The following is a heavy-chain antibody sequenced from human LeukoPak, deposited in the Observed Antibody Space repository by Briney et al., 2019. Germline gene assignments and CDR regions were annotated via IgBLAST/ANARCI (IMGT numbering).Heavy chain of an antibody. Sequence: GGSLRLSCAASGFTFSSYAMSWVRQAPGKGLEWVSAISGSGGSTHYADSVKGRFTISRDNSKNTLYLQMNSLRAEDMAVYYFAKEIDYGDANWFDPWGQGTLVTVSS. CDR3: AKEIDYGDANWFDP. D-gene: IGHD4-17*01. J-gene: IGHJ5*02. CDR1: GFTFSSYA. CDR2: ISGSGGST. V-gene: IGHV3-23*01.